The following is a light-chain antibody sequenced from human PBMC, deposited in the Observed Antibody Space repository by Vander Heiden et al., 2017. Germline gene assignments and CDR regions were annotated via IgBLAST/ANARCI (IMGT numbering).Light chain of an antibody. CDR1: NIATKN. V-gene: IGLV3-21*02. CDR2: DDS. Sequence: SYELTQPPSASVAPGQTAGITCGGNNIATKNVHWYQQKSGQSPVLLVYDDSNRPSGIPERFSGSTSGNTATLTISRVEAGDEADYYCQVWNTITDHVFGTGTKVTVL. CDR3: QVWNTITDHV. J-gene: IGLJ1*01.